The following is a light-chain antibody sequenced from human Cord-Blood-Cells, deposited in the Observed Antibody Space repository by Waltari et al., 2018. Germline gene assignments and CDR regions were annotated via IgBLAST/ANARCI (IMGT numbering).Light chain of an antibody. Sequence: SYELTQPPSVSVSPGQTDSITCPGAKLGDKYACWYQQKPGQSPVLVIYQDSKRPAGIPERFSGSNSGNTATLTIRGTQAMDEADYYCQAWDSSTYVFGTGTKVTVL. CDR1: KLGDKY. CDR3: QAWDSSTYV. V-gene: IGLV3-1*01. J-gene: IGLJ1*01. CDR2: QDS.